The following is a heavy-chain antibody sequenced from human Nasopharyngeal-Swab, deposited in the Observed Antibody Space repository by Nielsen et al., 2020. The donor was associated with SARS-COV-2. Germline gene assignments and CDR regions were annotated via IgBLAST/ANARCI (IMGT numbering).Heavy chain of an antibody. Sequence: LRLSCAISGDSVSSNSAAWNWNRQSPSRGLEWLGRTYYRSKWYNDYAVSVKSRITINPDTSKNQFSLQLNSVTPEDTAVYYCARDEQWLVFDYWGQGTLVTVSS. J-gene: IGHJ4*02. V-gene: IGHV6-1*01. D-gene: IGHD6-19*01. CDR3: ARDEQWLVFDY. CDR2: TYYRSKWYN. CDR1: GDSVSSNSAA.